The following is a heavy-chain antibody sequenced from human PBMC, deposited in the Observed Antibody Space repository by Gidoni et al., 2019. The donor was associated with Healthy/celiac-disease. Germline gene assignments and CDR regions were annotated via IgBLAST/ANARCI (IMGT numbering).Heavy chain of an antibody. CDR1: GFTASRNS. CDR3: ARVSGYSGYVYFDY. V-gene: IGHV3-66*02. D-gene: IGHD5-12*01. CDR2: IYSGCST. Sequence: EVQLVESGGGLVQPGGSLRRYCADSGFTASRNSMCWVRQAHGKGLGWVSVIYSGCSTSSADSVKGRFTISRDNTKNTLYLHMNSLRAEDTAVYYSARVSGYSGYVYFDYWGQGTLVTVAS. J-gene: IGHJ4*02.